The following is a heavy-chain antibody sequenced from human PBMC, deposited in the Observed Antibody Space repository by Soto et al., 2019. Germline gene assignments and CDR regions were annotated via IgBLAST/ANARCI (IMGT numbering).Heavy chain of an antibody. CDR2: IIPIFGTA. D-gene: IGHD2-8*01. Sequence: SVKVSCKASGGTFSSYAISWVRQAPGQGLEWMGGIIPIFGTANYAQKFQGRVTITADRSTSTAYMELSSLRSEDTAVYYCASTYCTNGVCYSAYSSSWYFDYWGQGTLVTVSS. V-gene: IGHV1-69*06. J-gene: IGHJ4*02. CDR3: ASTYCTNGVCYSAYSSSWYFDY. CDR1: GGTFSSYA.